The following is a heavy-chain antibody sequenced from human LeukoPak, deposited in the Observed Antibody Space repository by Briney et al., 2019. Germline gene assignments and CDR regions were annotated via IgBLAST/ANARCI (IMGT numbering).Heavy chain of an antibody. Sequence: GGSLRLSCAASGFTFSGSAMHWVRQASGKGLEWVGRIRSKANSYATAYAASVKGRFTISRDDSKNTAYLQMNSLKTEDTAVYYCATDGSYSPYLVYEPRFDYWGQGTLVTVSS. CDR3: ATDGSYSPYLVYEPRFDY. CDR2: IRSKANSYAT. J-gene: IGHJ4*02. V-gene: IGHV3-73*01. CDR1: GFTFSGSA. D-gene: IGHD1-26*01.